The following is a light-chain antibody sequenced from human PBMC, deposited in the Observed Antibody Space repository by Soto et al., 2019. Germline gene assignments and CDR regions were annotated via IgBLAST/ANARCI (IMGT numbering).Light chain of an antibody. CDR3: MQGTHWPWT. CDR2: KVS. Sequence: DVVMIQSPLSLPVTLGQPASISCRSSQSLLSSDGNTYLNWFQQRPGQSPRRLIYKVSNRDSGVPDRVSGSGSGTDFTLQISRVEAEDVGIYYCMQGTHWPWTFGQGTKVEIK. V-gene: IGKV2-30*01. CDR1: QSLLSSDGNTY. J-gene: IGKJ1*01.